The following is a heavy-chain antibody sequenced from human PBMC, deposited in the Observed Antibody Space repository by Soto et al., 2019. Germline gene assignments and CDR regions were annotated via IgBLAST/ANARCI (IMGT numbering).Heavy chain of an antibody. V-gene: IGHV1-69*12. CDR1: GGTFSNYA. Sequence: QVQLVQSGAEVKKPGSSVKVSCKASGGTFSNYAISWVRQAPGQGLEWMGGIIPIFGTANYAQKFQGRVTITADESTSTAYMERSSLRSEDTAVYYCARRLQLWSYYYGMDVWGQGTTVTVSS. J-gene: IGHJ6*02. D-gene: IGHD5-18*01. CDR2: IIPIFGTA. CDR3: ARRLQLWSYYYGMDV.